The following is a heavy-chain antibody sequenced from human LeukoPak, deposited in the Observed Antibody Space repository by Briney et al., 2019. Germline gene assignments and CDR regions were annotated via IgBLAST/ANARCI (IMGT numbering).Heavy chain of an antibody. D-gene: IGHD2-2*03. CDR2: FDPEDGET. J-gene: IGHJ4*02. V-gene: IGHV1-24*01. CDR1: GTYSLNELS. Sequence: ASVKVSCKVSGTYSLNELSMHWVRQAPGKGLEWMGGFDPEDGETIYAQSFKGRVTMTSDTSTSTVYMELRSLRSDDTAVYYCARDRGYSVSDYWGQGTLVTVSS. CDR3: ARDRGYSVSDY.